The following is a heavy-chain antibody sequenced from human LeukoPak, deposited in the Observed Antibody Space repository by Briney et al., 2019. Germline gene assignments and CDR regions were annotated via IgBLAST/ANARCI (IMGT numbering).Heavy chain of an antibody. CDR2: IYTSGST. J-gene: IGHJ4*02. CDR3: ARGRYGWLPFDY. V-gene: IGHV4-61*02. D-gene: IGHD3-16*01. Sequence: SETLSLTCTVSGGSISSGSYYWSWIRQPAGKGLEWIGRIYTSGSTNYNPSLKSRVTISVDTSKNQFSLKLSSVTAADTAVYYCARGRYGWLPFDYWGQGTLVTVSS. CDR1: GGSISSGSYY.